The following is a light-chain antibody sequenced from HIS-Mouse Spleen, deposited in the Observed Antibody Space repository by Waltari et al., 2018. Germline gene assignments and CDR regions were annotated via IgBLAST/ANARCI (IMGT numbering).Light chain of an antibody. CDR1: PLPKKY. CDR3: LSADSSGTYVV. CDR2: KDS. V-gene: IGLV3-16*01. Sequence: SYELTQPPSVSVSLGQLARITCSGQPLPKKYAYWYQQKPGQFPVLVIYKDSERPSGIPERFSGSSSGTIVTLTISGVQAEDEADYYCLSADSSGTYVVFGGGTKLTVL. J-gene: IGLJ2*01.